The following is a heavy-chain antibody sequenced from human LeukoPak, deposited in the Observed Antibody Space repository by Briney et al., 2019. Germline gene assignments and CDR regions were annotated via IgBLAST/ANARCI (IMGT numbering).Heavy chain of an antibody. J-gene: IGHJ4*02. CDR3: AKVVVRGVIPLYFDY. V-gene: IGHV3-23*01. CDR2: ISGSGGST. CDR1: GFTVRTNY. Sequence: QPGGSLRIPCAASGFTVRTNYMSWVRQAPGKGLEWVSAISGSGGSTYYADSVKGRFTISRDNSKNTLYLQMNSLRAEDTAVYYCAKVVVRGVIPLYFDYWGQGTLVTVSS. D-gene: IGHD3-10*01.